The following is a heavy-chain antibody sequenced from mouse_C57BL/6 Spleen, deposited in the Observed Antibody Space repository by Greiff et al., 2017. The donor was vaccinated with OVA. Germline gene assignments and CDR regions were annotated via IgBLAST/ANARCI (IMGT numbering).Heavy chain of an antibody. CDR2: IRNKANNHAT. Sequence: EVKVEESGGGLVQPGGSMKLSCAASGFTFSDAWMDWVRQSAEKGLEWVAEIRNKANNHATYYAESVKGRFTISRDDSKSSVYLQMNSLRAEDTGIYYCTRYYGSSYGYFDYWGQGTTLTVSS. CDR1: GFTFSDAW. J-gene: IGHJ2*01. CDR3: TRYYGSSYGYFDY. V-gene: IGHV6-6*01. D-gene: IGHD1-1*01.